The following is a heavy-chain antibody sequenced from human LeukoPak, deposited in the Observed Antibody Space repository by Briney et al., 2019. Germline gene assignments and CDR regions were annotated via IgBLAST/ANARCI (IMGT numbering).Heavy chain of an antibody. CDR1: GCTLSSYY. CDR2: IYCTGST. CDR3: ARIIASAGTAGFYF. V-gene: IGHV4-4*07. J-gene: IGHJ4*02. D-gene: IGHD6-13*01. Sequence: SETLSLTCTVSGCTLSSYYWSWIRQPAGKGLEWIGRIYCTGSTNYNPSLKTRVAMSVDTSKNQFSLRLRSVTAADTPVYYCARIIASAGTAGFYFWGQGDLVTVSS.